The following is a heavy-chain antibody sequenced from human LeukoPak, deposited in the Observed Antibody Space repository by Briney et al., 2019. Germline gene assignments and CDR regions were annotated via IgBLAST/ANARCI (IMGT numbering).Heavy chain of an antibody. CDR2: IIPIFGST. CDR1: GGTFSSYA. D-gene: IGHD2-2*01. J-gene: IGHJ4*02. V-gene: IGHV1-69*01. Sequence: SVKVSCKASGGTFSSYAVSWVRQAPGQGLEWMGGIIPIFGSTNYAQKFQGRVTITADDSTGTAYMELSGLTSGDTAVYYCARGGNCSITTCYAFWGQGTLVTVSS. CDR3: ARGGNCSITTCYAF.